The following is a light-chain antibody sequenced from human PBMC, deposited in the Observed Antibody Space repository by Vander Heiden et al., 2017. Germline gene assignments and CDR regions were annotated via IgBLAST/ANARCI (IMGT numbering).Light chain of an antibody. CDR2: GNT. J-gene: IGLJ2*01. CDR3: QSYDSSLSGSKV. CDR1: RSNLGAGYD. V-gene: IGLV1-40*01. Sequence: QSVLTQPPSVSAAPGQRVTISCTGSRSNLGAGYDVHWYQQLPGTAPNLLIYGNTNRPSGVPDRFSGSKSGTSASLAITGLQAEDEDDYYCQSYDSSLSGSKVFGGGTKLTVL.